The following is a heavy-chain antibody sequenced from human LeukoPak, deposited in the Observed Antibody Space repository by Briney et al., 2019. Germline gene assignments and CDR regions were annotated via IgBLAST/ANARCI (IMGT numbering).Heavy chain of an antibody. CDR2: IHIGGDT. J-gene: IGHJ4*02. V-gene: IGHV3-53*01. D-gene: IGHD1-26*01. CDR3: ARDLVEATVPD. Sequence: GSLRLSCAASGFTVRNNYMTWVRQAPGKGLEWVSVIHIGGDTYYADSVKGRFTISRDNSKNTLYLQMNSLRVEDTAVYYCARDLVEATVPDWGQGTLVTVSS. CDR1: GFTVRNNY.